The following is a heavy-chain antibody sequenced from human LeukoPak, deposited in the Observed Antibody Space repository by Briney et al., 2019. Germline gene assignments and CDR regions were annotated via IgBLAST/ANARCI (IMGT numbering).Heavy chain of an antibody. Sequence: SETLSFTCDVYGGSFSGYYWTWIRQPPGKGLEWIGEITHSGSTNYNPSLKSRVTISVDTSKTQFSLKLTSVTAADTAVYYCAFWSGRMDYWGQGTLVTVSS. V-gene: IGHV4-34*01. J-gene: IGHJ4*02. D-gene: IGHD3-3*01. CDR2: ITHSGST. CDR3: AFWSGRMDY. CDR1: GGSFSGYY.